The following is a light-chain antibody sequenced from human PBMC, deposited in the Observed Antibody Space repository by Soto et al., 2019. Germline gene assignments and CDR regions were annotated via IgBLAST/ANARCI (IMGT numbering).Light chain of an antibody. CDR2: RSS. CDR3: SSFAGPVWV. J-gene: IGLJ3*02. Sequence: QSVLTQPPSASGTPGQRITISCSGSSSNIGSHSVNWYQQLPGTAPKLLIYRSSQRPSGVPDRFSGSKSGTSASLAISGLQSGDEADYYCSSFAGPVWVFGGGTKLTVL. V-gene: IGLV1-44*01. CDR1: SSNIGSHS.